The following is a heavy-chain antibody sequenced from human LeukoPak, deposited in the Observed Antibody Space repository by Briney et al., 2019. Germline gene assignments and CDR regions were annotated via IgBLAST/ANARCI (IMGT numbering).Heavy chain of an antibody. CDR1: GGSIISGGHS. CDR2: VYHSGST. CDR3: ASSAAMADGFDY. Sequence: PSQTLSLTCAVSGGSIISGGHSWSWIRQPPGKGLEWIGYVYHSGSTYYNPSLKSRVTISVDRSKNQFSLKLSSVTAADTAVYYCASSAAMADGFDYWGQGTLVTVSS. D-gene: IGHD5-18*01. V-gene: IGHV4-30-2*01. J-gene: IGHJ4*02.